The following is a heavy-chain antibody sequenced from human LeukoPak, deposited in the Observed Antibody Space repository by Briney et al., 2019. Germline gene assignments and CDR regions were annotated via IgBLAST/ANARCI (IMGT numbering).Heavy chain of an antibody. CDR2: IYYSGST. V-gene: IGHV4-59*01. D-gene: IGHD3-22*01. CDR1: GGSISSYY. J-gene: IGHJ4*02. CDR3: ARVSDYYDSSGYYRIFDY. Sequence: SETLSLTCTVSGGSISSYYWSWIRQPPGKGLEWIGYIYYSGSTNYNPSLKSRVTISVDTSKNQFSLKLSSVTAADTAVYYCARVSDYYDSSGYYRIFDYWGQGTLVTVSS.